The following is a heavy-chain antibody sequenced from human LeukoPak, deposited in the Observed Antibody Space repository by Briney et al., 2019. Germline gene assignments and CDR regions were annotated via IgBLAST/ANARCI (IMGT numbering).Heavy chain of an antibody. J-gene: IGHJ3*02. D-gene: IGHD3-22*01. Sequence: ASVKVSCKASGYTTTSYGISWVRQAPGQGLEGMGWISAYNGNTNYAQKLQGRVTMTTDTSTSTAYMELRSLRSDDTAVYYCARSYYEPTRGFDAFDIWGQGTMVTVSS. V-gene: IGHV1-18*01. CDR3: ARSYYEPTRGFDAFDI. CDR1: GYTTTSYG. CDR2: ISAYNGNT.